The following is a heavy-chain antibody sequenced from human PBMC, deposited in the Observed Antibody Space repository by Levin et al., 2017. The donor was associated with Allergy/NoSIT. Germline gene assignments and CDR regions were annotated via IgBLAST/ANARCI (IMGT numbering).Heavy chain of an antibody. V-gene: IGHV3-74*01. D-gene: IGHD3-9*01. J-gene: IGHJ4*02. Sequence: GGSLRLSCAASGFTFSSYWMHWVRQAPGKGLVWVSRINSDGSSTSYADSVKGRFTISRDNAKNTLYLQMNSLRAEDTAVYYCARGSFSILTALPTPLDYWGQGTLVTVSS. CDR3: ARGSFSILTALPTPLDY. CDR1: GFTFSSYW. CDR2: INSDGSST.